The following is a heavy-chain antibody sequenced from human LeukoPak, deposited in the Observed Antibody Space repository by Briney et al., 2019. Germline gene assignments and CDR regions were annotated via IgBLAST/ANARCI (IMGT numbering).Heavy chain of an antibody. CDR3: VRIYGDYIMY. J-gene: IGHJ4*02. Sequence: TSSETLSLTCAVYGGSFSGYLWSWVRQSPGRGLEWIGEINDSGISNYNPALKSRVTISADTSKNQFSLRLQSVTAADTAVYYCVRIYGDYIMYWGQGTLLTVSS. D-gene: IGHD4-17*01. V-gene: IGHV4-34*01. CDR1: GGSFSGYL. CDR2: INDSGIS.